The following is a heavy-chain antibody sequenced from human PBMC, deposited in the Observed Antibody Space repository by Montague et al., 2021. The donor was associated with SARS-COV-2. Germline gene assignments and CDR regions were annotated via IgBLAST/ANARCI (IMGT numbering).Heavy chain of an antibody. CDR3: ARDRDWDDWCGMDV. Sequence: SRSLSLAASGFIFSSCEMNWVRQAPGKGLEWISYISSSGGGSTKHYTDSVKGRFTISRDNAKNSLYLQMNSLRVEDTAIYYCARDRDWDDWCGMDVWGQGTPVTVSS. CDR1: GFIFSSCE. CDR2: ISSSGGGSTK. J-gene: IGHJ6*02. D-gene: IGHD2-21*01. V-gene: IGHV3-48*03.